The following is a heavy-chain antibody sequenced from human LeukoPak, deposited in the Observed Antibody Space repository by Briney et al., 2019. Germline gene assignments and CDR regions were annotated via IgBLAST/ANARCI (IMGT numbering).Heavy chain of an antibody. CDR1: GGSISSYY. CDR2: IYTSGST. V-gene: IGHV4-4*07. Sequence: PSETPSLTCTVSGGSISSYYWSWIRQPAGKGLEWIGRIYTSGSTNYNPSLKSRVTMSVDTSKNLFSLKLSSVTAADTAVYYCARVKGSESSRDAFDIWGQGTMVTVSS. CDR3: ARVKGSESSRDAFDI. D-gene: IGHD3-10*01. J-gene: IGHJ3*02.